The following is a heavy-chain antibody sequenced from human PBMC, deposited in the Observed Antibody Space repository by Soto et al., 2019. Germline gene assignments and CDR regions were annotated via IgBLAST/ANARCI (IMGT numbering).Heavy chain of an antibody. D-gene: IGHD2-2*01. V-gene: IGHV4-31*03. CDR1: GGSISSGGYY. Sequence: QVQLQESGPGLVKPSQTLSLTCTVSGGSISSGGYYWSWIRQHPGKGLEWIGYIYYSGSTYYNPSLKSRVTISVDTSKNQFSLKLSSVTAADTAVYYCARVVVVPAANNWFDPWGQGTLVTVSS. CDR3: ARVVVVPAANNWFDP. J-gene: IGHJ5*02. CDR2: IYYSGST.